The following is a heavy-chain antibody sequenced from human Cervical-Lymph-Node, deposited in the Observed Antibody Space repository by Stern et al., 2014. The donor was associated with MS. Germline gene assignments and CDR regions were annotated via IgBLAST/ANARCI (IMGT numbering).Heavy chain of an antibody. CDR2: IVVGSGNT. Sequence: QLVESGPEVKKPGTSVKVSCKASGFTFTSSAVQWVRQARGQRLELIGWIVVGSGNTNYAQKFQERVTITRDMSTSTAYMELSSLRSEDTAVYYCAADRDSSGYYFDAFDIWGQGTMVTVSS. V-gene: IGHV1-58*01. D-gene: IGHD3-22*01. CDR1: GFTFTSSA. J-gene: IGHJ3*02. CDR3: AADRDSSGYYFDAFDI.